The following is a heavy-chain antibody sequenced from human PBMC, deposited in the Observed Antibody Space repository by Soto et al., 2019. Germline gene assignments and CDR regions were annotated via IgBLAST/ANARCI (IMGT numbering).Heavy chain of an antibody. D-gene: IGHD2-15*01. CDR1: GFTFSSYD. J-gene: IGHJ4*02. CDR3: AKGDCSGGRCYRGFDY. CDR2: VSASGSIT. Sequence: GGSLRLSCAASGFTFSSYDMNWVRQAPGKGLEWVSGVSASGSITSYADSAKGRFTISRDNAKNTVFLQMTGLRAEDTAVYSCAKGDCSGGRCYRGFDYWGQGTLVTVSS. V-gene: IGHV3-23*01.